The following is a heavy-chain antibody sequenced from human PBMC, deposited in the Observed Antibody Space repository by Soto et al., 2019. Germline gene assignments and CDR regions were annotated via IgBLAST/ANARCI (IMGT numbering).Heavy chain of an antibody. V-gene: IGHV1-18*04. CDR2: ISAYNGNT. Sequence: QVQLVQSGAEVKKPGASVKVSCKASGYTFTSYGISWVRQAPGQGLEWMGWISAYNGNTHYAQKLQGRVTMTTDTSTSTAYRGLRSLRSDDTAVYYCARDGSGGRYYYYGMDVWGQGTTVTVSS. CDR3: ARDGSGGRYYYYGMDV. D-gene: IGHD6-19*01. J-gene: IGHJ6*02. CDR1: GYTFTSYG.